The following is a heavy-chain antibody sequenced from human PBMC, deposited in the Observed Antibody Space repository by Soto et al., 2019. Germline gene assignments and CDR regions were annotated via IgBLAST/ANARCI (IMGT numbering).Heavy chain of an antibody. CDR2: ISGSGGST. V-gene: IGHV3-23*01. D-gene: IGHD2-2*01. CDR3: ARDSGGVVPAATDY. J-gene: IGHJ4*02. Sequence: EVQLLESGGGLVQPGGSLRLSCAASGFTFSSYAMSWVRQAPGKGLEWVSAISGSGGSTYYADSVKGRFTISRHNSKNTLYLQMNSLRAEDTAVYYCARDSGGVVPAATDYWGQGTLVTVSS. CDR1: GFTFSSYA.